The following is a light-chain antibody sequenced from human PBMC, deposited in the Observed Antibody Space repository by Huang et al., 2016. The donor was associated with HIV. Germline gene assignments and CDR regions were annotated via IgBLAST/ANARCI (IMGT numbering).Light chain of an antibody. Sequence: DIQMTQSPSSLSASVGDRVTITCRASQSISSYLIWYQQKPGKDPKLLIYSASTLQRGVPSRFSGSGSGTDFTLTISSLQPEDFATYYCQQSYDTPTFGQGTKVEIK. CDR1: QSISSY. J-gene: IGKJ1*01. CDR3: QQSYDTPT. CDR2: SAS. V-gene: IGKV1-39*01.